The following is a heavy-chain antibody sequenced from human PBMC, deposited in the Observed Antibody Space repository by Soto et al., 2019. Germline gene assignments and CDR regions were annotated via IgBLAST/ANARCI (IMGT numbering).Heavy chain of an antibody. V-gene: IGHV4-31*03. CDR3: ASPPIAGNAFDI. CDR2: IYYSGST. CDR1: GGSISSGGYY. D-gene: IGHD6-13*01. Sequence: SETLSLTCTVSGGSISSGGYYWSWIRQHPGKGLEWIGYIYYSGSTYYNPSLKSRVTISVDTSKNQFSLKLSSVTAADTAVYYCASPPIAGNAFDIWGKGKMVTVSS. J-gene: IGHJ3*02.